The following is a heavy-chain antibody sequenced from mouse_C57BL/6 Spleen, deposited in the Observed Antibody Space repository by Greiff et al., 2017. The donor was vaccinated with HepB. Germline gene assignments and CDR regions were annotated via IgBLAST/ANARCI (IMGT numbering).Heavy chain of an antibody. Sequence: EVMLVESGGGLVQPGGSLKLSCAASGFTFSDYYMYWVRQTPEKRLEWVAYISNGGGSTYYPDTVKGRFTISRANAKNTLYLQMSRLKSEDNAMYYCARQWIYYDYESYFDVWGTGTTVTVSS. D-gene: IGHD2-4*01. CDR1: GFTFSDYY. V-gene: IGHV5-12*01. CDR3: ARQWIYYDYESYFDV. J-gene: IGHJ1*03. CDR2: ISNGGGST.